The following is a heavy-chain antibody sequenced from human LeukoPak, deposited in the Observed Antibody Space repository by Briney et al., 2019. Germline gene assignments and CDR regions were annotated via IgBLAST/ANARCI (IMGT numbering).Heavy chain of an antibody. CDR2: YYYRGST. Sequence: SETLSLTCTVSGGSISSGDYYWSWIRQPPGKGLEWIGYYYYRGSTYYNPSLKSRVTISVDTSKNQFSLKLSSVTAADTAVYYCARIRYSAVDYWGQGTLSPSPQ. V-gene: IGHV4-30-4*01. J-gene: IGHJ4*02. D-gene: IGHD1-26*01. CDR1: GGSISSGDYY. CDR3: ARIRYSAVDY.